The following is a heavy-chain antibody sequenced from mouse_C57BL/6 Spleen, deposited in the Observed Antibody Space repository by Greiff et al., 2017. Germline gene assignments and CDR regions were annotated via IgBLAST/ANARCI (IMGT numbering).Heavy chain of an antibody. J-gene: IGHJ4*01. CDR3: ARWDGNYDYDAMDY. V-gene: IGHV1-63*01. CDR2: IYPGGGYT. CDR1: GYTFTNYW. Sequence: QVHVKQSGAELVRPGTSVKMSCKASGYTFTNYWIGWAKQRPGHGLEWIGDIYPGGGYTNYNEKFKGKATLTADKSSSTAYMQFSSLTSEDSAIYYCARWDGNYDYDAMDYWGQGTSVTVSS. D-gene: IGHD2-1*01.